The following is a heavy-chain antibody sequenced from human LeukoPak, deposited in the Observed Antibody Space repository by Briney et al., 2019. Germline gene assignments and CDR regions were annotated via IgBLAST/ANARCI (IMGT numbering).Heavy chain of an antibody. J-gene: IGHJ4*02. D-gene: IGHD4-23*01. CDR3: ARDRSVWGGKSVEDLDN. Sequence: GGSLRLSCTASGFTFSNYKMNWVRQAPGKGLEWVSSISSSSTYINYADAVKGRFTMSRDNAKNSVDLQMNSLRAEDTAVYYCARDRSVWGGKSVEDLDNWGQGVLVAVSS. V-gene: IGHV3-21*01. CDR2: ISSSSTYI. CDR1: GFTFSNYK.